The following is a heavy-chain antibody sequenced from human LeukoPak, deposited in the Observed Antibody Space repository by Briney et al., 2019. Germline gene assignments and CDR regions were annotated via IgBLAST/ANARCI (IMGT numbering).Heavy chain of an antibody. CDR3: ARGKYYFDY. J-gene: IGHJ4*02. CDR2: IYYSGST. Sequence: SETLSLTCTVSGGSISSYYWSWIRQPPGKGLEWIGYIYYSGSTNYNPSLKSRVTISVDTSKNQFSLKLSSVTAADTAVYYCARGKYYFDYWGQGTLVTVSS. V-gene: IGHV4-59*12. CDR1: GGSISSYY.